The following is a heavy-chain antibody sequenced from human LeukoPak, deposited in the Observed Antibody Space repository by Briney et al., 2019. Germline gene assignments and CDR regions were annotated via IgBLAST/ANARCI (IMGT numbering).Heavy chain of an antibody. D-gene: IGHD2-15*01. CDR1: GFTMSNNA. Sequence: GGSLRLSCAASGFTMSNNAISWVRQAPGKGLEWVSAINGGNSDTNYAESVKGRFTISRDNSRNTLYLQMNSLRAEDTAVYYCAKDLLRWAFDYWGQGTLVTVSS. CDR2: INGGNSDT. V-gene: IGHV3-23*01. CDR3: AKDLLRWAFDY. J-gene: IGHJ4*02.